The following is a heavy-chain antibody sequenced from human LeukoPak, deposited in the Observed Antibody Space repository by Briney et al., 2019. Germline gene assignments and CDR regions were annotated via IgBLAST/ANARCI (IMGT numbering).Heavy chain of an antibody. CDR2: INHSGST. Sequence: SETLSLTCAVYGGSFSGYYWSWIRQPPGKGLEWIGEINHSGSTNYNPSLKSRVTISVDTSKNQFSLKLSSVTAADTAVYYCARDTGGTYYDFWSGYYTGILFDYWGQGTLVTVSS. CDR1: GGSFSGYY. CDR3: ARDTGGTYYDFWSGYYTGILFDY. V-gene: IGHV4-34*01. J-gene: IGHJ4*02. D-gene: IGHD3-3*01.